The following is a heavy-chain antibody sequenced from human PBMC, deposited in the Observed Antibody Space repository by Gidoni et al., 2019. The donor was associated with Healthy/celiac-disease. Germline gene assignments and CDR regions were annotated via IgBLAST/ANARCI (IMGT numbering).Heavy chain of an antibody. CDR2: INPNSGGT. CDR3: ARTDIPKSYYYGMDV. V-gene: IGHV1-2*02. CDR1: GYTVTGYY. J-gene: IGHJ6*02. D-gene: IGHD2-15*01. Sequence: QVQLVQSGAEVKKPGASVKGPCKASGYTVTGYYMYWVRQAPGQGLEWMGWINPNSGGTNYAQKFQCRVTMPRDTPISTSYMELSKLRSDDTAVYYCARTDIPKSYYYGMDVCGQGTTVTVSS.